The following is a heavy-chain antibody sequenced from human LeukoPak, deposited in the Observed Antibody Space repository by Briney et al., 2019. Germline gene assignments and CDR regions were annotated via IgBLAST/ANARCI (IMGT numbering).Heavy chain of an antibody. V-gene: IGHV3-48*03. D-gene: IGHD2-2*01. Sequence: PGGSLRLSCVASGXTFSRFEMNWVRQAPGKGLEWVSYISGSGSSIYYADSVKGRLTISRDNAKNSLYLQMNSLRGEDTAVYYCARDMGYCSSSNCYTYYLDYWGQGTLVTVSS. CDR2: ISGSGSSI. CDR3: ARDMGYCSSSNCYTYYLDY. J-gene: IGHJ4*02. CDR1: GXTFSRFE.